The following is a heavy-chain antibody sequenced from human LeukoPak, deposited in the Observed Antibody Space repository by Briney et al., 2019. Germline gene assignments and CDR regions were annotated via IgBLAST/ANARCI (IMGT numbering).Heavy chain of an antibody. CDR3: VRDNVWWTYDPDY. CDR2: IKTDGSEK. Sequence: GGSLRLSCAASVFTFSCYWMRWFCQIPGKGLEWLGNIKTDGSEKYYLDSVRGRFTISRDNAKNSLFLQMISLRGEDTAVYYCVRDNVWWTYDPDYRGQGTLVTVTS. D-gene: IGHD3-16*01. J-gene: IGHJ4*02. CDR1: VFTFSCYW. V-gene: IGHV3-7*01.